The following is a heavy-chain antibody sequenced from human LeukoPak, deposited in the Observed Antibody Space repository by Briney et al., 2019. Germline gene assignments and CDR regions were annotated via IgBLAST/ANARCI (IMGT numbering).Heavy chain of an antibody. CDR3: ARVLRRAAAGTGDFDY. Sequence: GGSLRLSCAASGFTFSSYSMNWVRQAPGKGLEWVSSISSSSSYIYYADSVKGRFTISRDNAKNSLYLQMNSLRAEDTAVYYCARVLRRAAAGTGDFDYWGQGTLVTVSS. V-gene: IGHV3-21*01. J-gene: IGHJ4*02. D-gene: IGHD6-13*01. CDR1: GFTFSSYS. CDR2: ISSSSSYI.